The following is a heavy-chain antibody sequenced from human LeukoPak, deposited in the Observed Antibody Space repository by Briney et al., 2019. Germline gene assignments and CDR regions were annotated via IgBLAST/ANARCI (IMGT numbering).Heavy chain of an antibody. CDR3: AKGGSSWWGVFDY. J-gene: IGHJ4*02. V-gene: IGHV3-30*04. CDR2: ISYDGSNK. CDR1: GFTFSSYA. D-gene: IGHD6-13*01. Sequence: GGSLRLSCAASGFTFSSYAMHWVRQAPGKGLEWVAVISYDGSNKYYADSVKGRFTISRDNSKNTLYLQMNSLGAEDTAVYYCAKGGSSWWGVFDYWGQGTLVTVSS.